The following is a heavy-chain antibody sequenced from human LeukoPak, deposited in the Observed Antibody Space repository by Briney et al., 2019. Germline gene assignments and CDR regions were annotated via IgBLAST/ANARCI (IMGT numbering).Heavy chain of an antibody. V-gene: IGHV1-8*03. CDR1: GYTFTSYD. CDR3: VRVRIAVAGTGYWFDP. J-gene: IGHJ5*02. CDR2: MNPNSGNT. Sequence: ASVKVSCKASGYTFTSYDINWVRQATGQGLEWMGWMNPNSGNTGYAQKFQGRVTITRNTSISTAYMELSSLRSEDTAVYYCVRVRIAVAGTGYWFDPWGQGTLVTVSS. D-gene: IGHD6-19*01.